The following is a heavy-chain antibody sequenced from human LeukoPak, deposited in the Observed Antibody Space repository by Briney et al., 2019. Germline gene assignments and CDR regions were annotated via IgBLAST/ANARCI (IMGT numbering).Heavy chain of an antibody. J-gene: IGHJ4*02. CDR3: ARADGDYGGNYGC. V-gene: IGHV1-2*02. Sequence: GASVKVSCKASGYTFTGYYIHWVRQAPGRGAEWMGWINPNSGGINYAQKFQGRVTMTRDTSISTAYMELSRLRSDDTAVYYCARADGDYGGNYGCWGQGTLVTVSS. D-gene: IGHD4-23*01. CDR1: GYTFTGYY. CDR2: INPNSGGI.